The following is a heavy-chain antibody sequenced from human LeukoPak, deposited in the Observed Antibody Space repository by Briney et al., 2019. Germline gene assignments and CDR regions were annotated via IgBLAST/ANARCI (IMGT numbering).Heavy chain of an antibody. V-gene: IGHV4-59*01. CDR3: ARVDSSGWYSLDY. J-gene: IGHJ4*01. Sequence: SETLSLTCTVSGGSISSYYWSWIRQPPGKGLEWMGYIYYSGSTNYNPSLKSRVTISVDTSKNQFSLKLSSVAAADTAVYYYARVDSSGWYSLDYWGHGTLVTVSS. D-gene: IGHD6-19*01. CDR1: GGSISSYY. CDR2: IYYSGST.